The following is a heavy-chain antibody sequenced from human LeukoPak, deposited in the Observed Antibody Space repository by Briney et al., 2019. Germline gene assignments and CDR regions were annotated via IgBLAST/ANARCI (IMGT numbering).Heavy chain of an antibody. CDR2: IRGDGATM. D-gene: IGHD3-16*01. CDR1: GFTFRSHA. J-gene: IGHJ4*02. V-gene: IGHV3-23*01. CDR3: ARDQFRDYFRGADY. Sequence: PGGSRRLSCAASGFTFRSHAMSWVRRAPGRGLEWVSAIRGDGATMFYADSVKGRITVSRDNSKNTLYLQFNSLRVDDTAVYYCARDQFRDYFRGADYWGQGTLVTVSS.